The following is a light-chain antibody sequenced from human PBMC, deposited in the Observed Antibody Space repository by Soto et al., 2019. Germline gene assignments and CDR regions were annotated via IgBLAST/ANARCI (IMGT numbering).Light chain of an antibody. J-gene: IGKJ4*01. CDR2: GAY. V-gene: IGKV1-12*01. CDR3: QQTHDLPRT. Sequence: DIRMTQSPSSVSASLGDRVTITCRASPYIGTYLAWYQQRPGEAPKLLIYGAYRLHVGVPSRFTASGSGTDFTLTITSLQPEDFGIYFCQQTHDLPRTFGLGTKVEF. CDR1: PYIGTY.